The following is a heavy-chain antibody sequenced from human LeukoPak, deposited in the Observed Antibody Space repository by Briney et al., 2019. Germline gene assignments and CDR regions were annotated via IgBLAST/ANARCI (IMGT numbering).Heavy chain of an antibody. CDR2: INHSGST. Sequence: SETLSLTCAVYGGSFSGYYWSWIRQPPGKGLEWIGEINHSGSTNYNPSLKSRVTISVDTSKNQFSLKLSSVTAADTAVYYCARAPINMVRGVSGKRAFDIWGQGTMVTVSS. V-gene: IGHV4-34*01. J-gene: IGHJ3*02. CDR1: GGSFSGYY. CDR3: ARAPINMVRGVSGKRAFDI. D-gene: IGHD3-10*01.